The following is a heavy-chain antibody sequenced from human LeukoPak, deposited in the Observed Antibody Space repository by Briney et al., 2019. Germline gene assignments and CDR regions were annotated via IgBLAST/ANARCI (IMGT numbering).Heavy chain of an antibody. V-gene: IGHV4-4*07. J-gene: IGHJ6*02. CDR1: GSSISSYY. CDR3: ARVPYGPDPYYYGMDV. D-gene: IGHD3-10*01. CDR2: IYTSGST. Sequence: SETLSLTCTVSGSSISSYYWSWIRQPAGKGLEWIGRIYTSGSTNYNPSLKSRVTMSVDTSKNQFSLKLSSVTAADTAVYYCARVPYGPDPYYYGMDVWGQGTTVTVSS.